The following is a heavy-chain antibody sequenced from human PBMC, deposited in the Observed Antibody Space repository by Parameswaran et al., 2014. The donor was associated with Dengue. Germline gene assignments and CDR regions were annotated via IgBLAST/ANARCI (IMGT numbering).Heavy chain of an antibody. J-gene: IGHJ4*02. Sequence: WVRQAPGQRLGWMGWINAGNGNTKYSQKFQGRVTITRDTSASTAYMELSSLRSEDTAVYYCARGRIQLWFATLGVSLDYWGQGTLVTVSS. CDR2: INAGNGNT. D-gene: IGHD5-18*01. CDR3: ARGRIQLWFATLGVSLDY. V-gene: IGHV1-3*01.